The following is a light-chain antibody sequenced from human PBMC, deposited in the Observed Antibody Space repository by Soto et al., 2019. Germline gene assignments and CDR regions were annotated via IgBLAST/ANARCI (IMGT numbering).Light chain of an antibody. J-gene: IGKJ4*01. CDR2: GAS. V-gene: IGKV3-20*01. CDR3: QYYSGSQT. Sequence: EIVLTQSPGTLSLSPGERDTLSCRASQSVNSLYLAWYQQKPGHAPRLLIYGASSRATGIPDRFSGSGSGTAFTLTISRLEPEACAVYYCQYYSGSQTVGGGTKVEIK. CDR1: QSVNSLY.